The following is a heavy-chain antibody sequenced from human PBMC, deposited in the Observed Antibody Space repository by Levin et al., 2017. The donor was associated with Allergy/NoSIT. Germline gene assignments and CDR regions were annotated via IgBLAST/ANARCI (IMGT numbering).Heavy chain of an antibody. V-gene: IGHV4-39*01. D-gene: IGHD1-1*01. Sequence: SQTLSLTCTVSGASFSSGSYFWGWIRQPPGKGLEWIGNIYSGGTTNYNPSLKSRVTISVDTSKNQFSLKLTSVTVADTAVYYCTRPRTTGTSYDAVNSWGQGTMVTVSS. CDR2: IYSGGTT. CDR1: GASFSSGSYF. J-gene: IGHJ3*02. CDR3: TRPRTTGTSYDAVNS.